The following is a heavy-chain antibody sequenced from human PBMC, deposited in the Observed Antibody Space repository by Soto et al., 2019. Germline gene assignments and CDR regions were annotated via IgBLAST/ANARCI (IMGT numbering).Heavy chain of an antibody. CDR2: IIPILGIA. J-gene: IGHJ6*02. CDR1: GGTFSSYT. V-gene: IGHV1-69*04. CDR3: ARDNVIAAAEYYHYVMDV. D-gene: IGHD6-13*01. Sequence: ASVKVSCKASGGTFSSYTISWVRQAPGQGLEWMGRIIPILGIANYAQKFQGRVTITADKSTSTAYMELSSLRSEDTAVYYCARDNVIAAAEYYHYVMDVWGQRTTVTVSS.